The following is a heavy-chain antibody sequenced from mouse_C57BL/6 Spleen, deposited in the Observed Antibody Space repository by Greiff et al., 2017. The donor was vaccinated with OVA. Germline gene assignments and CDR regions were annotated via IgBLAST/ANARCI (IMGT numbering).Heavy chain of an antibody. CDR1: GYSFTDYN. V-gene: IGHV1-39*01. D-gene: IGHD4-1*01. Sequence: VQLQQSGPELVKPGASVKISCKASGYSFTDYNMNWVKQSNGKSLEWIGVINPNYGTTSYNQQFKGKATLTVDQSSSKAYMQLNILTSEDSAVYYCARGGLGRNYYAMDYWGQGTSVTVSS. J-gene: IGHJ4*01. CDR3: ARGGLGRNYYAMDY. CDR2: INPNYGTT.